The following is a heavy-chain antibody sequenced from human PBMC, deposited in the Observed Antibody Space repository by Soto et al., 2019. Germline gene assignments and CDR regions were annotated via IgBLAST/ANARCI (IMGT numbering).Heavy chain of an antibody. CDR2: IHPGDSET. Sequence: PGESLKISCKGSGYNFTTFWTGGVRQVPGKGLEWMGIIHPGDSETKYSPDFEGQVTISADRSTNTAYLQWRSLRASDTAMYYCARLGFPGAIYFDSWGLGTLVTVSS. V-gene: IGHV5-51*01. J-gene: IGHJ4*02. CDR1: GYNFTTFW. CDR3: ARLGFPGAIYFDS.